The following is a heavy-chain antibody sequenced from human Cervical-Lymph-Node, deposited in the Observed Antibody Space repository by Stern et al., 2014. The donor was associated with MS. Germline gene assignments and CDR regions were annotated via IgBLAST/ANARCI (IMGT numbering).Heavy chain of an antibody. J-gene: IGHJ6*02. Sequence: EVQLVESGGGLVQPGGSLRLSCAASGFTFSSYAMSWVRQAPGKGLEWVSAISGSGGITYYADSVKGRFTISRDNFKNTLYLQMNSLRAEDTAVYYCAKATTNWNHYYYGMDVWGQGTTVTVSS. CDR2: ISGSGGIT. D-gene: IGHD1-1*01. V-gene: IGHV3-23*04. CDR3: AKATTNWNHYYYGMDV. CDR1: GFTFSSYA.